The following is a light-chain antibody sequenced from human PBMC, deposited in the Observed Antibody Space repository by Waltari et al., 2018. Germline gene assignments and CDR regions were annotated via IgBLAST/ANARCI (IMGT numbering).Light chain of an antibody. V-gene: IGKV1-5*03. CDR3: QQFNSYPLT. CDR2: KAS. Sequence: DIQMTQSPSTLSASVGDRVNITCLASQSISSWLAWYQQKPGKAPKLLIYKASSLESGVPSRFSGSGSGTEFTLTISSLQPDDFASYYCQQFNSYPLTFGGGTKVEIK. CDR1: QSISSW. J-gene: IGKJ4*01.